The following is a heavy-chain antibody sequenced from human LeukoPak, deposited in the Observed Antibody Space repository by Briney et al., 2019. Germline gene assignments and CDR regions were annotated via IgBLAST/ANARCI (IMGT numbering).Heavy chain of an antibody. D-gene: IGHD6-19*01. Sequence: GGSLRLSCAASGFTFSDFSMNWVRQAPGNGLEDIAYINPNSKTIFYADSVKGRFTISRDSANNSLYLQMNSLRVEDTAVYYCARGLAGAVAGTSFGYWGQRTLVTVSS. CDR2: INPNSKTI. V-gene: IGHV3-48*01. CDR3: ARGLAGAVAGTSFGY. J-gene: IGHJ4*02. CDR1: GFTFSDFS.